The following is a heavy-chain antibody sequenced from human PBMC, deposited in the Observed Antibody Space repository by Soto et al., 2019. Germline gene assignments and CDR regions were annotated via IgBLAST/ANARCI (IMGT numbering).Heavy chain of an antibody. V-gene: IGHV4-59*01. D-gene: IGHD1-26*01. Sequence: LSLTCTVSGGSISSYYWSWIRQPPGKGLEWIGYIYYSGSTNYNPSLKSRVTISVDTSKNQFSLKLSSVTAADTAVYYCARGGSGIVGATMAFDIWGQGTMVTVSS. CDR2: IYYSGST. CDR1: GGSISSYY. CDR3: ARGGSGIVGATMAFDI. J-gene: IGHJ3*02.